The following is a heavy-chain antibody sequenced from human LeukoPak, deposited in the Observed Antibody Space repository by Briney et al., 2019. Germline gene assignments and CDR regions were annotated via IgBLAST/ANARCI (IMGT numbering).Heavy chain of an antibody. Sequence: SETLSLTCTVSGGSISSYYWSWIRQPPGKGLEWIGYIYYSGSTNYNPSLKSRVTISVDTSKNQFSLKLSSVTAADTAVYYCARGDFEHDAFDIWGQGTMVTVSS. V-gene: IGHV4-59*12. CDR2: IYYSGST. CDR3: ARGDFEHDAFDI. J-gene: IGHJ3*02. CDR1: GGSISSYY.